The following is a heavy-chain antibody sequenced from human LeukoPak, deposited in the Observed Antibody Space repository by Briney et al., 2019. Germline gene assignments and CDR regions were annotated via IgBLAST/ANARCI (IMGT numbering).Heavy chain of an antibody. V-gene: IGHV4-4*02. CDR2: IYHSGST. CDR1: GGSISSSNW. CDR3: ARGHDGSGSYYKTAAFDY. Sequence: SETLSLTCAVSGGSISSSNWWSWVRQPPGKGLEWIGEIYHSGSTNYNPSLKSRVTISVGKSKNQFSLKLSSVTAADTAVYYCARGHDGSGSYYKTAAFDYWGQGTLVTVSS. D-gene: IGHD3-10*01. J-gene: IGHJ4*02.